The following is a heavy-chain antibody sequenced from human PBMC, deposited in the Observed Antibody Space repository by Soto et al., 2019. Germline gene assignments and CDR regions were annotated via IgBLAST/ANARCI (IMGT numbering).Heavy chain of an antibody. J-gene: IGHJ5*02. Sequence: SDTVSCKPSGFRCSNYFMHSARQAPGQGVEWMGIINPSGDSRNYAQKFQSRVTITRDTSTSTVYMELSRPRYADTAVYYCARDNTQNYGTPAASSLFHRWGQGTPVTVSS. CDR3: ARDNTQNYGTPAASSLFHR. CDR2: INPSGDSR. CDR1: GFRCSNYF. V-gene: IGHV1-46*01. D-gene: IGHD2-15*01.